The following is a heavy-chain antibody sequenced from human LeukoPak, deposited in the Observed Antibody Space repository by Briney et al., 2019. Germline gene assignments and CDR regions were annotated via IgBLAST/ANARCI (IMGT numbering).Heavy chain of an antibody. CDR3: ARGRGDFWRGYANYYFDS. CDR2: MNPNSGNT. V-gene: IGHV1-8*01. D-gene: IGHD3-3*01. J-gene: IGHJ4*02. Sequence: ASVKVSCKASGYTFTSYDINWVRQATGQGLEWMGWMNPNSGNTGYAQNFQGRVTMIRKTSISTAYMEMSSLLSADAAAYYCARGRGDFWRGYANYYFDSWGQGTLVTVSS. CDR1: GYTFTSYD.